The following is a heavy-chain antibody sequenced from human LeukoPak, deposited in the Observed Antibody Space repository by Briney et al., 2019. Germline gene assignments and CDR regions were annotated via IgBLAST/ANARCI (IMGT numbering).Heavy chain of an antibody. V-gene: IGHV1-69*06. J-gene: IGHJ6*02. Sequence: SVKVSCKASGGTFSSYSISWVRQAPGQGLEWMGGIIPIFGTANYAQKFQGRVTITADKSTSTAYMELSSLRSEDTAVYYCARVHYYGSGIQRTNYGMDVWGQGTTVTVSS. CDR2: IIPIFGTA. CDR1: GGTFSSYS. D-gene: IGHD3-10*01. CDR3: ARVHYYGSGIQRTNYGMDV.